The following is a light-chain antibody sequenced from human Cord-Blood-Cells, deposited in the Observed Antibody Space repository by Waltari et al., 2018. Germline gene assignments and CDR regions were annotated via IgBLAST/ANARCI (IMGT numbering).Light chain of an antibody. CDR2: DVS. CDR1: SSDVGGYNY. Sequence: QSALTQPRSVSGSPGQSVTISCTGTSSDVGGYNYVPWYQQQPGKAPKLMIYDVSKRPSGVPDRFSGSKSGNTASLTISGLQAEDEADYYCCSYAGSYTYVFGGGTKLTVL. CDR3: CSYAGSYTYV. J-gene: IGLJ2*01. V-gene: IGLV2-11*01.